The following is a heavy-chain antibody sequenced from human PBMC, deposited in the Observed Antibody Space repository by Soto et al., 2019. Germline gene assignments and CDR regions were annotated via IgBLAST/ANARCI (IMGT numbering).Heavy chain of an antibody. CDR1: GFPFSNAC. D-gene: IGHD3-22*01. J-gene: IGHJ3*02. Sequence: GGSLRLSCAASGFPFSNACMSWVRQDPGKGLEWVGRIKSKTDGGTTDYAAPVKGRFTISRDDSKNTLYLQMNSLKTEDTAVYYCTAGGGYYDAFDIWGQGTMVTVSS. CDR3: TAGGGYYDAFDI. V-gene: IGHV3-15*01. CDR2: IKSKTDGGTT.